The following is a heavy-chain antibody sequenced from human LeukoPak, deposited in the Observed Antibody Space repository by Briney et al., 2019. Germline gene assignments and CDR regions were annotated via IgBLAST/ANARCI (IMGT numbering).Heavy chain of an antibody. CDR3: ARDTYYTSGTYYIDYFDS. V-gene: IGHV4-59*11. CDR1: GGSMSSHY. CDR2: ISHGGQT. J-gene: IGHJ4*02. Sequence: SETLSLTCTVSGGSMSSHYWSWVRQPPGKALEWIGYISHGGQTLSNPSLSSRVTISVDTSNNQFSLKLTSVTAADTAVYFCARDTYYTSGTYYIDYFDSWGQGALVIVSS. D-gene: IGHD3-10*01.